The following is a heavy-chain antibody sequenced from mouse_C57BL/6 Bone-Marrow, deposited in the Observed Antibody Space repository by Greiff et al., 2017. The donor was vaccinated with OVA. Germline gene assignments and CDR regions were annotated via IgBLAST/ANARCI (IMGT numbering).Heavy chain of an antibody. D-gene: IGHD1-1*01. J-gene: IGHJ4*01. CDR1: GYAFTNYS. CDR2: INPGSGGT. Sequence: QVQLQQSGAELVRPGTSVKVSCTASGYAFTNYSIEWVKQRPGQGLEWIGVINPGSGGTNYTEKFKGKATLTADKSSSTAYMQLSSLTSEDSAVYFCAVYYGPSMDDWGQGTSVTVSS. CDR3: AVYYGPSMDD. V-gene: IGHV1-54*01.